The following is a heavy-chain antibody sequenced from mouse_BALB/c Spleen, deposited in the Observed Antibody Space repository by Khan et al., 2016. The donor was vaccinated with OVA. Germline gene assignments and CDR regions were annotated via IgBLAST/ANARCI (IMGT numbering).Heavy chain of an antibody. CDR2: INTHTGEP. CDR1: GYTFTNYR. Sequence: QIQLVQSGPELKKPGETVKITCKAPGYTFTNYRMNWMKQAPGKGLKWMGWINTHTGEPTYGDDFKGRFAFSLETSASTAYLQINSLKNEDMATXFCARETTYWYFDVWGAGTTVTVSS. V-gene: IGHV9-1*02. D-gene: IGHD2-1*01. J-gene: IGHJ1*01. CDR3: ARETTYWYFDV.